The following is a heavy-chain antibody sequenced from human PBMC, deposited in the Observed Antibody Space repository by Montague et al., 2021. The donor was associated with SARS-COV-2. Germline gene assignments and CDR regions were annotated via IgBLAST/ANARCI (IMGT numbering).Heavy chain of an antibody. CDR3: VRDPAPSGSGTFYDY. CDR1: GDSVSHDF. CDR2: VYYRRSS. J-gene: IGHJ4*02. Sequence: SETLSLTCTVSGDSVSHDFWTWIRQPPGRGLEWIAYVYYRRSSSYNPSXXCRVSIAVDTSKNQFSLRLSTVTAADTAIYYCVRDPAPSGSGTFYDYWGQGTLVAVSS. V-gene: IGHV4-59*02. D-gene: IGHD1-26*01.